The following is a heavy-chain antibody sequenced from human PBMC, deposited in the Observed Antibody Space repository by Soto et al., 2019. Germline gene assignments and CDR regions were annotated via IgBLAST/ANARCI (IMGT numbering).Heavy chain of an antibody. CDR3: TCSPPFYYGMDI. CDR2: INDSGDT. D-gene: IGHD2-8*01. CDR1: GGSFSNNY. V-gene: IGHV4-34*01. J-gene: IGHJ6*02. Sequence: KPSETLSLTCAWFGGSFSNNYWSWIRQSPGKGLEWIGEINDSGDTNYNPSLKSRVAISVDTSRKQFSLLVPSVTAADTAIYYCTCSPPFYYGMDIWGQGTTVTVSS.